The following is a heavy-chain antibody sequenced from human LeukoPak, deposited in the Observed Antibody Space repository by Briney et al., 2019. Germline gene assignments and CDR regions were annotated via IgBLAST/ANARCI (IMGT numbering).Heavy chain of an antibody. CDR1: GYTFTGYY. D-gene: IGHD5-24*01. J-gene: IGHJ5*02. CDR2: INPNSGGT. Sequence: ASVKVSCKASGYTFTGYYMHWVRQAPGQGLEWMGWINPNSGGTNYAQKFQGRVTMTRDTSISTAYMELSRLRSDDTAVYCCARVPDGYDWFDPWGQGTLVTVSS. V-gene: IGHV1-2*02. CDR3: ARVPDGYDWFDP.